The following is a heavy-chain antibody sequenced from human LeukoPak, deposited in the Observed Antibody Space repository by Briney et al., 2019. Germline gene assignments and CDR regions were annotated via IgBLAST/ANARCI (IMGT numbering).Heavy chain of an antibody. CDR3: AIIHSYGHA. CDR2: IYSGGST. V-gene: IGHV3-66*01. J-gene: IGHJ5*02. CDR1: GFNVISNY. D-gene: IGHD5-18*01. Sequence: PGGSLRLSCATSGFNVISNYMSWVRQAPGEGLEWVSVIYSGGSTYYAASVRGRFTISRDKSKNTLYLQMSSLRVDDTATYYCAIIHSYGHAWGQGTLVTVSS.